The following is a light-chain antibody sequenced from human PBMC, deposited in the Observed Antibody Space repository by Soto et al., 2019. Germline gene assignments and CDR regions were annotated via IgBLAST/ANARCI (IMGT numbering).Light chain of an antibody. CDR1: QSISSF. J-gene: IGKJ2*01. V-gene: IGKV1-39*01. CDR2: AAA. CDR3: QQSYSNPRT. Sequence: DIQMTQSPSSLSASVGDRVTIACRASQSISSFLSWYQQKPGKAPKLLIYAAASLQSGVPSSFSGSGSWTDFTLTTSSLQPEDFATYYWQQSYSNPRTFGQGTKLEIK.